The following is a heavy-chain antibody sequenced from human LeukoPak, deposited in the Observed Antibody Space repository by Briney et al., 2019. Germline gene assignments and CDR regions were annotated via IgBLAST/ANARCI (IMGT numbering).Heavy chain of an antibody. CDR2: IYYSGST. J-gene: IGHJ4*02. CDR3: ARDHYGDYYNKPLAY. CDR1: GYSISSGYY. V-gene: IGHV4-61*01. D-gene: IGHD4-17*01. Sequence: SETLSLTCAVSGYSISSGYYWGWIRQPPGKGLEWIGYIYYSGSTNYNPSLKSRVTISVDTSKNQFSLKLSSVTAADTAVYYCARDHYGDYYNKPLAYWGQGTLVTVSS.